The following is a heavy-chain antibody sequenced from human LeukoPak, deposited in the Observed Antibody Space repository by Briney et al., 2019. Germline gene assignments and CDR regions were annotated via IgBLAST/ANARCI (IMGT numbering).Heavy chain of an antibody. J-gene: IGHJ4*02. D-gene: IGHD1-20*01. Sequence: SETLSLTCAVYGGSFSGYYWSWIRQPPGKGLEWIGEINHSGSTNYNPSLKSRVTISVDTSKNQFSLKLSSVTAANTAVCYCARGLNWNPSYWGQGTLVTVSS. CDR3: ARGLNWNPSY. V-gene: IGHV4-34*01. CDR2: INHSGST. CDR1: GGSFSGYY.